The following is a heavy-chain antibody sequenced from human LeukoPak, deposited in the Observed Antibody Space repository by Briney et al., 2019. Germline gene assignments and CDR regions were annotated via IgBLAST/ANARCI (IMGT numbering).Heavy chain of an antibody. CDR2: ISSSSNYI. CDR3: ARDKRYFDY. J-gene: IGHJ4*02. Sequence: PGGSLRLSCAASGFAFSSYAMSWVRQAPGKGLEWVSSISSSSNYIYYADSVKGRFTISRDNAKNSLYLQMNSLRVEDTAVYYCARDKRYFDYWGQGTLVTVSS. CDR1: GFAFSSYA. V-gene: IGHV3-21*01.